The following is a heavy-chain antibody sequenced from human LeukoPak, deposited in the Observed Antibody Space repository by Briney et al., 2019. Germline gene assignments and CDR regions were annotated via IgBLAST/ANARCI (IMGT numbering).Heavy chain of an antibody. V-gene: IGHV4-59*08. CDR3: ARHNLDFSRGFDY. CDR2: IYYSGST. CDR1: GGSISSHY. D-gene: IGHD1-1*01. J-gene: IGHJ4*02. Sequence: SETLSLTCTVSGGSISSHYWSWIRQPPGKGLEWIGYIYYSGSTNYNPSLKSRVTISVDTSKNQFSLKLSSVTAADTAVYYCARHNLDFSRGFDYWGQGTLVTVSS.